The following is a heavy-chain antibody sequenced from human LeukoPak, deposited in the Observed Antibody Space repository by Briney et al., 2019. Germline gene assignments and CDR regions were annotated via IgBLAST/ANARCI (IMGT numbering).Heavy chain of an antibody. CDR2: ISSSSSTI. CDR3: AKGSSAWNEVFHFDY. CDR1: GFTFSSYS. V-gene: IGHV3-48*01. Sequence: HPGGSLRLSCAASGFTFSSYSMNWVRQAPGKGLEWVSYISSSSSTIYYADSVKGRFTISRDNAKNSLYLQMNSLRAEDMALYYCAKGSSAWNEVFHFDYWGQGTLVTVSS. J-gene: IGHJ4*02. D-gene: IGHD6-19*01.